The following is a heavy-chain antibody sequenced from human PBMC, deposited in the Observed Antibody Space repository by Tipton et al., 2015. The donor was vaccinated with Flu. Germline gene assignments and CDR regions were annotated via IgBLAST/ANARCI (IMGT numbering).Heavy chain of an antibody. Sequence: TLSLTCTVSGGSIRSSSYYWGWIRQSPGKGLEWIGNIQYSGHTNYNPSLKSRVTIAVDTSKNQFSLQLSSVAAADTAVYYCARHVDRSWMLEFWGQGTLVTVSS. J-gene: IGHJ4*02. V-gene: IGHV4-61*05. CDR3: ARHVDRSWMLEF. CDR1: GGSIRSSSYY. CDR2: IQYSGHT. D-gene: IGHD3-10*01.